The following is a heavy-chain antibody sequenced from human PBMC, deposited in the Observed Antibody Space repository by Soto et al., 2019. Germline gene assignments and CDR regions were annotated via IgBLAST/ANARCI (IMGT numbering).Heavy chain of an antibody. D-gene: IGHD2-2*01. CDR2: IFWDDDK. Sequence: SGPTLVNPTQTLTLTCTFSGFSLTTSGVGVGWIRQPPGKALEWLALIFWDDDKRYSPSLKSRLTITKDTSKNQVVLTVTNMDPVDTATYYCAHQIRYCSSNSCPYWFDPWGQGTLVTVSS. V-gene: IGHV2-5*02. CDR3: AHQIRYCSSNSCPYWFDP. CDR1: GFSLTTSGVG. J-gene: IGHJ5*02.